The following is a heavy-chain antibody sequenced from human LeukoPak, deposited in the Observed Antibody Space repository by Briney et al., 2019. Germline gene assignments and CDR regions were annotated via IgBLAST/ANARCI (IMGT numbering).Heavy chain of an antibody. D-gene: IGHD1-1*01. CDR1: PCSFSSYD. Sequence: LTLSCAPCPCSFSSYDVNWVHQPPGKGLEGRAFIRYDGNNKYYADSVKGRFTISRDNSENTLYLQLNSLRAEDTAVYYCTTINVASVFDYWGPGILVTVSS. CDR3: TTINVASVFDY. V-gene: IGHV3-30*02. J-gene: IGHJ4*02. CDR2: IRYDGNNK.